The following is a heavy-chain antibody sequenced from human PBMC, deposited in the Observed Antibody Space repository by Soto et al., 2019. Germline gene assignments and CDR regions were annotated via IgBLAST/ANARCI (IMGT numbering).Heavy chain of an antibody. D-gene: IGHD3-10*01. CDR3: ARSGSPAGY. J-gene: IGHJ4*02. Sequence: QVQLVQSGAEVKKPGASVKVSCKASGYTFTSYAISWVRQAPGQGLEWMGWISAYNGNTNYAQKLQGRVTMTTDTTTTTAYVELRSRRSDDTAVYYGARSGSPAGYWGQGTMVTVSS. CDR1: GYTFTSYA. V-gene: IGHV1-18*01. CDR2: ISAYNGNT.